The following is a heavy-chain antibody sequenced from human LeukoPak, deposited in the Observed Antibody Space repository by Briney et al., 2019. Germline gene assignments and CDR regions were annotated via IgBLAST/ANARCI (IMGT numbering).Heavy chain of an antibody. CDR3: ARFPPYSSSSDY. Sequence: SQTLSLTCAISGDSVSSNSAAWNWIRQSPSRGLEWLGRTYYRSKWYNDYAVSVKSRITINPDTSKNQFSLQLSSVTAADTAVYYCARFPPYSSSSDYWGQGTLVTVSS. J-gene: IGHJ4*02. CDR1: GDSVSSNSAA. D-gene: IGHD6-6*01. CDR2: TYYRSKWYN. V-gene: IGHV6-1*01.